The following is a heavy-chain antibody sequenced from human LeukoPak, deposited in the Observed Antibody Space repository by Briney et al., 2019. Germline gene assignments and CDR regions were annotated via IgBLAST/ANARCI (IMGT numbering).Heavy chain of an antibody. CDR2: IYNSGST. Sequence: PSETLSLTCIVSGGSISSYYWSWIRQPPGKGLEWIGYIYNSGSTNYNPSLESRITISVDTSKNQFSLKLSSVTAADTAVHYCARGLGDYVEDWYFDLWGRGTLVTVSS. V-gene: IGHV4-59*01. J-gene: IGHJ2*01. CDR1: GGSISSYY. CDR3: ARGLGDYVEDWYFDL. D-gene: IGHD4-17*01.